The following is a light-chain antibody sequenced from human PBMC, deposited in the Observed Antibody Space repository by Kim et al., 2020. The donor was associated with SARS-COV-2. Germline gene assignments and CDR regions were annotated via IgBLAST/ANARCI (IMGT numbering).Light chain of an antibody. CDR3: QQYNFYST. Sequence: LSASVGDKVTITCRASQSIDDWVAWYQQKPGQVPKLLVYKATTLQTGVPPRFSGSGSGTEFTLTITKLQPDDFGTYYCQQYNFYSTFGQGTKLEI. CDR2: KAT. CDR1: QSIDDW. V-gene: IGKV1-5*03. J-gene: IGKJ2*01.